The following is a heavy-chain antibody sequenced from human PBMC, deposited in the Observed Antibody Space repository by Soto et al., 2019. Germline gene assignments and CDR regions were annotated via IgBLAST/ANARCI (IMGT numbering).Heavy chain of an antibody. V-gene: IGHV4-4*07. D-gene: IGHD4-4*01. J-gene: IGHJ6*02. CDR2: IYTSGST. Sequence: PSETLSLTCTVSGGSISSYYWSWIRQPAGKGLEWIGRIYTSGSTNYNPSLKSRVTMSVDTSKNQFSLKLSSVTAADTAVYYCARDHYSKGYYYYYGMDVWGQGTTVTVSS. CDR3: ARDHYSKGYYYYYGMDV. CDR1: GGSISSYY.